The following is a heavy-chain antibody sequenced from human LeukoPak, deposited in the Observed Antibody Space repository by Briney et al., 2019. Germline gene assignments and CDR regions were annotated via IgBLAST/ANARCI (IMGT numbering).Heavy chain of an antibody. D-gene: IGHD2-2*01. CDR3: AREGVVVPAAMNGFDP. Sequence: PSQTLSLTCTVSGVSISSGDYYWRWIRQPPGKGLEWIGYIYYSGSTYYNPSLKSRFTISVDTSKNQFSLKLSSVTAADTAVYYCAREGVVVPAAMNGFDPWGQGTLVTVSS. J-gene: IGHJ5*02. CDR1: GVSISSGDYY. V-gene: IGHV4-30-4*01. CDR2: IYYSGST.